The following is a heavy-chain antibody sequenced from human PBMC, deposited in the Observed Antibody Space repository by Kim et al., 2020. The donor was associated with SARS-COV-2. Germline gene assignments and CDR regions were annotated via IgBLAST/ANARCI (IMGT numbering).Heavy chain of an antibody. J-gene: IGHJ4*02. V-gene: IGHV1-8*01. CDR3: ASEVFDY. Sequence: SGNTVYAQKFQGRGTLTRNTSISTAYMELSSLRSEDTAVYYCASEVFDYWGQGTLVTVSS. CDR2: SGNT.